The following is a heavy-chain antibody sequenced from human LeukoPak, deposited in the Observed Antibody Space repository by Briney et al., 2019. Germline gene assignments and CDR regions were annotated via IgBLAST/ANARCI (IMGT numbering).Heavy chain of an antibody. V-gene: IGHV4-39*07. Sequence: PSETLSFTCTVSGGSISSSSYYWRWIRQPPGKGLECIGSIYYSGSTYYNPSLKSRVTISVDTSKNQFSLKLRSVTAADTAVYYCARQQGENYGHADYWGQGTLVTVSS. J-gene: IGHJ4*02. CDR1: GGSISSSSYY. CDR2: IYYSGST. CDR3: ARQQGENYGHADY. D-gene: IGHD3-10*01.